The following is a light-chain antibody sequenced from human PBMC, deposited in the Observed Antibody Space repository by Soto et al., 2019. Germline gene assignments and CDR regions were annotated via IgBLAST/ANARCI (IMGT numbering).Light chain of an antibody. CDR3: GTWDSSLSAGV. CDR1: SSNVGSHY. J-gene: IGLJ2*01. Sequence: QSVLTQPPSVSAAPGQTVTISCSGSSSNVGSHYVSWYQQLPETAPKLLIYDNNKRPSGIPDRFSGSKSGTSATLGITGLQTGDEADYYCGTWDSSLSAGVFGGGTQLTVL. CDR2: DNN. V-gene: IGLV1-51*01.